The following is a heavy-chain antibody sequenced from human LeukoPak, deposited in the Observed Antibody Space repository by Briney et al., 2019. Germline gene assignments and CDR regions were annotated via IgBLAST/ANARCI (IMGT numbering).Heavy chain of an antibody. V-gene: IGHV3-74*01. Sequence: GGSLRLSCEGSGFNFYSYWMHWVRQAPGKGLVWVSRIDSFGFGTSYADSVKGRFTISRDNAKNSLYLQMNSLRAEDTAVYYCARQQWLDGAYYFDYWGQGTLVTVSS. J-gene: IGHJ4*02. D-gene: IGHD6-19*01. CDR3: ARQQWLDGAYYFDY. CDR2: IDSFGFGT. CDR1: GFNFYSYW.